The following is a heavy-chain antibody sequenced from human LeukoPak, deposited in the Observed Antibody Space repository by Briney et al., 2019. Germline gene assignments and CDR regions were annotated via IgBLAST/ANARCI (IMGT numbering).Heavy chain of an antibody. D-gene: IGHD1-26*01. CDR3: ARHRAWDHDAFDI. Sequence: PSETLSLTCTVSGGSISSSSYYWGWIRQPPGKGLEWIGSIYYSGSTYYNPSLKSRVTISVDTSKNQFSLKLSSVTAADTAVYYCARHRAWDHDAFDIWGQGTMVTVSP. CDR1: GGSISSSSYY. CDR2: IYYSGST. J-gene: IGHJ3*02. V-gene: IGHV4-39*01.